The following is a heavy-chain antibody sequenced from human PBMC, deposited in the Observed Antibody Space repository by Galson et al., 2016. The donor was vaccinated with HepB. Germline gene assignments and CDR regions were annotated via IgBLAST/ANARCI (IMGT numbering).Heavy chain of an antibody. Sequence: SVKVSCKASGGTFSSYAISWVRQAPGQGLEWMGGLIPIFGTPNYAQKFQGRVTITADKSTSTAYMELSSLRFEDTAVYYCARMGRGYDFWSGYYYPADYWGQGTLVTVSS. CDR2: LIPIFGTP. V-gene: IGHV1-69*06. J-gene: IGHJ4*02. CDR3: ARMGRGYDFWSGYYYPADY. D-gene: IGHD3-3*01. CDR1: GGTFSSYA.